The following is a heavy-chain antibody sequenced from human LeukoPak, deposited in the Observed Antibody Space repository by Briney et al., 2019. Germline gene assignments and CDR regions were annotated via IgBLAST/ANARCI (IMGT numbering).Heavy chain of an antibody. CDR2: IYHSGRT. J-gene: IGHJ4*02. Sequence: TSETLSLTCTVSGYSISSGYYWGWIRQPPGKGLEWIGSIYHSGRTFYNPSLKSRVTISVDTSKNQFSLKLSSVTAADTAVYYCAKEGEGSISHWGQGTLVTVSS. CDR1: GYSISSGYY. CDR3: AKEGEGSISH. V-gene: IGHV4-38-2*02. D-gene: IGHD3-16*01.